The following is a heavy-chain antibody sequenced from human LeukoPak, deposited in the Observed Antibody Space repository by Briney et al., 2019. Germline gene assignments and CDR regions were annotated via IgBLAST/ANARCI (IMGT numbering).Heavy chain of an antibody. CDR3: ASHSSGWYREAFDI. J-gene: IGHJ3*02. CDR2: ISYSGST. Sequence: SETLSLTCTVSGISIRSYYWCWIRQSPGKGLEWIGYISYSGSTNYNPSLQSRVTISKDTSKNQFYLKLSSVTAADTAVYYCASHSSGWYREAFDIWGQGTMVTVSS. CDR1: GISIRSYY. D-gene: IGHD6-19*01. V-gene: IGHV4-59*12.